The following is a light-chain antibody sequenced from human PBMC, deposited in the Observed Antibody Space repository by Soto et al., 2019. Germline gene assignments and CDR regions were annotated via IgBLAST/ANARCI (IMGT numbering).Light chain of an antibody. Sequence: QSVLTQPPSVSEAPRQRVTISCSGSRSNVGNNAVNWYQQLPGKAPKLLIYYDDLLPSGVSDRFSGSKSSTSASLAISGLQSEDEAHYYCAVWDEILNGVVFGGGTKLTVL. CDR1: RSNVGNNA. V-gene: IGLV1-36*01. CDR3: AVWDEILNGVV. J-gene: IGLJ3*02. CDR2: YDD.